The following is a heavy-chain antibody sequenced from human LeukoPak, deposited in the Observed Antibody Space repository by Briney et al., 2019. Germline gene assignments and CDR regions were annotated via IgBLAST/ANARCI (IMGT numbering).Heavy chain of an antibody. D-gene: IGHD3-22*01. CDR2: IIPIIGTA. CDR3: ASYYYDSSGYFVFDY. J-gene: IGHJ4*02. V-gene: IGHV1-69*13. Sequence: GASVKVSCKASGYTFTSYGISWVRQAPGQGLEWMGGIIPIIGTANYARKFQGRVTITADESTSTAYMELSSLRSEDTAVYYCASYYYDSSGYFVFDYWGQGTLVTVSS. CDR1: GYTFTSYG.